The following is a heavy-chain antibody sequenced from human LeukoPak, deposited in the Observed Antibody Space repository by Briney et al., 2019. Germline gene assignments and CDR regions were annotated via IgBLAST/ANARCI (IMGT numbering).Heavy chain of an antibody. D-gene: IGHD1-26*01. CDR2: INTNSGGT. Sequence: GASLKVSCKASGYIFTGYYMHWVRHAPAQGLEWMGCINTNSGGTSYAQKFQGRVTMNRDTSISAAYMELSRLRSDDTAVYYCARDRNSGTYYEYAFDIWGQGTMVTVSS. CDR3: ARDRNSGTYYEYAFDI. J-gene: IGHJ3*02. CDR1: GYIFTGYY. V-gene: IGHV1-2*02.